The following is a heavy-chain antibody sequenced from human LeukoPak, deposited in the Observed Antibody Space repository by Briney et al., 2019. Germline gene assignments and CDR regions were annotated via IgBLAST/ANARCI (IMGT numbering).Heavy chain of an antibody. Sequence: GGSLRLSCAASGFTFSSYWMHWVRQAPGKGLEWVSSISSSSSYIYYADSVKGRFTISRDNAKNSLYLQMNSLRAEDTAVYYCARTVVSPAEDYMDVWGKGTTVTVSS. D-gene: IGHD2-15*01. J-gene: IGHJ6*03. CDR1: GFTFSSYW. CDR2: ISSSSSYI. V-gene: IGHV3-21*01. CDR3: ARTVVSPAEDYMDV.